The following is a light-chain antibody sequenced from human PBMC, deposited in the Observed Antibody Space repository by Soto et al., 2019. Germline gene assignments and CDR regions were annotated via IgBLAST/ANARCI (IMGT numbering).Light chain of an antibody. V-gene: IGKV3-20*01. CDR3: QQYGSSALT. CDR1: QSVSSSY. Sequence: EIVWTQSPGTLSLSPGERATLSCRASQSVSSSYLVWYQQRPGQPPRLLIYGTSNRAAGIPDRFTGTGSGTDFTLTIYRLEPEDSAVYYCQQYGSSALTFGGGTKV. CDR2: GTS. J-gene: IGKJ4*01.